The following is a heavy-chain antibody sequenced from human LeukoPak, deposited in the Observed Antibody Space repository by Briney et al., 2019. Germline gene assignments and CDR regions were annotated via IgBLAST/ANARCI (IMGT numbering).Heavy chain of an antibody. D-gene: IGHD5-24*01. CDR2: ISGSGGST. CDR3: VKDRWAAYDAFDI. V-gene: IGHV3-23*01. CDR1: GFTFSSYA. Sequence: PGGSLRPSCAASGFTFSSYAMSWVRQAPGKGLEWVSAISGSGGSTYYADSVKGRFTISRDNSKNTLYLQMNSLRAEDTAVYYCVKDRWAAYDAFDIWGQGTMVTVSS. J-gene: IGHJ3*02.